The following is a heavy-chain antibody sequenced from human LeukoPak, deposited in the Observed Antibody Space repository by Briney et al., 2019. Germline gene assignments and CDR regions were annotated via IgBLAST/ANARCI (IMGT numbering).Heavy chain of an antibody. D-gene: IGHD6-6*01. CDR3: AARPGGSTWHGAFDF. J-gene: IGHJ4*02. CDR2: IYDSEAT. Sequence: SETLSLTCTVSGVSMRNHYWSWIRQPPGKRLEWIGYIYDSEATTYNLSLKSRVTMSLDTSKNQFSLKLTSVTAADAALYYCAARPGGSTWHGAFDFWSRGTLVTVSS. CDR1: GVSMRNHY. V-gene: IGHV4-59*03.